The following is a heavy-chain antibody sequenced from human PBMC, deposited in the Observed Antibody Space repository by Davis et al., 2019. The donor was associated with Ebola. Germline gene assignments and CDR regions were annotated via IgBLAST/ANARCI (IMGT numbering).Heavy chain of an antibody. V-gene: IGHV1-69*13. D-gene: IGHD5-12*01. CDR1: GYTFSNYG. Sequence: SVKVSCKASGYTFSNYGISWVRQAPGQGLEWMGGIIPLFRTPHYAQKFQGRLTITADESTTTAYMELYSLRSEDTAVYYCAFPGGGLGYDFGYFHAMGVWGQGTTVTVSS. J-gene: IGHJ6*02. CDR3: AFPGGGLGYDFGYFHAMGV. CDR2: IIPLFRTP.